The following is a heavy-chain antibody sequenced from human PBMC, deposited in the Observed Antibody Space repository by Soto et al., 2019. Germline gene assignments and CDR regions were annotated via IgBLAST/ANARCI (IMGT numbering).Heavy chain of an antibody. CDR3: AREVPVKGGQGTMGFFGY. V-gene: IGHV3-33*01. CDR2: IWSDGNNK. Sequence: QEQLVESGGGVVQPGRSLRLSCVASGFIFSNYGMHWVRQAPGKGLDWVAVIWSDGNNKYYADSVKGRFTISRDNSQNTLFLQMNNLRAEDTAMYFCAREVPVKGGQGTMGFFGYWGQGTLVTVSS. D-gene: IGHD3-10*01. J-gene: IGHJ4*02. CDR1: GFIFSNYG.